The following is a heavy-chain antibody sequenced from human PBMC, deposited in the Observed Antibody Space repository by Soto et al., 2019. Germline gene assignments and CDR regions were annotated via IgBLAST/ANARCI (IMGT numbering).Heavy chain of an antibody. J-gene: IGHJ5*02. D-gene: IGHD3-9*01. CDR2: THYSGSV. Sequence: QVQLQESGPGLVKPSQTLSLTCTVSGASISSGDDYWSWIRQPPGKGLEWIGYTHYSGSVNYNPSRKSRVTISADASRSHVALIVKSVTAADTAVYYCGRHGNYDIGWFEPWGQGILVTVSS. CDR1: GASISSGDDY. CDR3: GRHGNYDIGWFEP. V-gene: IGHV4-30-4*01.